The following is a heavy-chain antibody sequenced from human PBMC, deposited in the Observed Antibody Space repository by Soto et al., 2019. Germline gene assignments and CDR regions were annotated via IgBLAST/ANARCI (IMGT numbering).Heavy chain of an antibody. CDR3: ARSIRTGTTHYYYYYGMDV. J-gene: IGHJ6*02. V-gene: IGHV1-8*01. D-gene: IGHD1-7*01. CDR1: GYTFTRCD. Sequence: ASVEVSCKASGYTFTRCDIDCVRQATGQGLEWMGWMNPNSGNTGYAQKFQGRVTMTRNTSISTAYMELSSLRSEDTAVYYCARSIRTGTTHYYYYYGMDVWGQGTTVTVSS. CDR2: MNPNSGNT.